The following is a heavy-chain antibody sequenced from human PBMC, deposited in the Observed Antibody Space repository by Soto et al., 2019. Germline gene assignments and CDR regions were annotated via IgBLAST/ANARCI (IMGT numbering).Heavy chain of an antibody. V-gene: IGHV4-39*01. CDR1: DSSIIGSSYF. J-gene: IGHJ4*02. CDR2: IYYSGST. Sequence: SETLPHTFTVSDSSIIGSSYFRGWIRQPPGKGLEWIGSIYYSGSTYYNPSLKSRVTISVDTSKNQFSLKLSSVTAADTAVFYCARRVRYCSGASCYSGNGYWGQGTLVTVSS. CDR3: ARRVRYCSGASCYSGNGY. D-gene: IGHD2-15*01.